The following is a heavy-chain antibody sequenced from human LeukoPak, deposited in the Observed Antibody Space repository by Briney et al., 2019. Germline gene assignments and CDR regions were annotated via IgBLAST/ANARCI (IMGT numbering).Heavy chain of an antibody. V-gene: IGHV3-33*01. D-gene: IGHD1-14*01. J-gene: IGHJ4*02. Sequence: PGGSLRLSCAGSGFTFGGYGLYWFRQPPAKGRDGVAVIAYDGSRAFYADSVKGRFTISRDNSKNTMSVQMDDLRAEDTAVYYYTRYNNDHFDYWGQGTLVTVSS. CDR1: GFTFGGYG. CDR3: TRYNNDHFDY. CDR2: IAYDGSRA.